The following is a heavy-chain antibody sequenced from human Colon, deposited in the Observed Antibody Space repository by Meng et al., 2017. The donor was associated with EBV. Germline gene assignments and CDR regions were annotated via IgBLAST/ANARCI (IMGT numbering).Heavy chain of an antibody. J-gene: IGHJ5*02. Sequence: QVQLQQWGGGMLKPSGNLSLTCAVYGGSFSGYYWTWIRQPPGKGLEWIGEINHSGSTNYNPSLKSRVTISVDTSKNQFSLKLSSVTAADTAVYYCARGLAWFRELLSINWFDPWGQGTLVTVSS. CDR2: INHSGST. CDR3: ARGLAWFRELLSINWFDP. V-gene: IGHV4-34*02. CDR1: GGSFSGYY. D-gene: IGHD3-10*01.